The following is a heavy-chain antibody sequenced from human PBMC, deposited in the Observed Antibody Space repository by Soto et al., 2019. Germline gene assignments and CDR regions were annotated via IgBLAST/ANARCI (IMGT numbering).Heavy chain of an antibody. CDR2: IWYDGSNK. J-gene: IGHJ4*02. CDR1: GFTFSSYG. V-gene: IGHV3-33*01. Sequence: QVQLVESGGGVVQPGRSLRLSCAASGFTFSSYGMHWVRQAPGKGLEWVAVIWYDGSNKYYADSVKGRFTISRDNSKNTLYLQMNSLRAEDTAVYYCARGHGRDGYSHFDYWGQGTLVTVSS. CDR3: ARGHGRDGYSHFDY. D-gene: IGHD5-18*01.